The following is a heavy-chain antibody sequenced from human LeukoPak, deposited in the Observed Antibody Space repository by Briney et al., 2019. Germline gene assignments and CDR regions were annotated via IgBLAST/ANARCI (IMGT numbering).Heavy chain of an antibody. Sequence: GGSLRLSCAAAGFTFSSYAMSWVRQAPGKGLEWVSAISGSGGSTYYADSVKGRFTISRDNSKNTLYLQMNSLRAEDTAVYYCAKGPGGSVSGGFDYWGQGTLVTVSS. D-gene: IGHD2-15*01. CDR3: AKGPGGSVSGGFDY. J-gene: IGHJ4*02. CDR2: ISGSGGST. V-gene: IGHV3-23*01. CDR1: GFTFSSYA.